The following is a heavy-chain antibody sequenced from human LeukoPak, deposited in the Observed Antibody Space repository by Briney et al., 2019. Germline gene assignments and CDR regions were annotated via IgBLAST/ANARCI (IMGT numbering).Heavy chain of an antibody. Sequence: SETLSLTCAVSGYSISSGYYWGWIRPPPGKGLQWIGSIFQRGYSYYNPSLKSRFTISVDTSRNQFSLKLSSVTAAGTAVYYCAGDKETTGNGRPNWFDPWGQGTLVTVSS. CDR3: AGDKETTGNGRPNWFDP. CDR2: IFQRGYS. V-gene: IGHV4-38-2*01. D-gene: IGHD1-1*01. CDR1: GYSISSGYY. J-gene: IGHJ5*02.